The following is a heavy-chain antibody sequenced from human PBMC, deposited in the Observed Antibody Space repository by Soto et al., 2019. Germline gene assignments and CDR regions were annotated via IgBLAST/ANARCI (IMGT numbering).Heavy chain of an antibody. CDR2: ISAYNGNT. CDR3: ARDTRGIVVVPAASLDV. J-gene: IGHJ6*03. D-gene: IGHD2-2*01. CDR1: GYTFTSYG. Sequence: ASVKVSCKASGYTFTSYGISWVRQAPRQGLEWMGWISAYNGNTNYAQKLQGRVTMTTDTSTSTAYMELRSLRSDDTAVYYCARDTRGIVVVPAASLDVWGKGTTVTVS. V-gene: IGHV1-18*01.